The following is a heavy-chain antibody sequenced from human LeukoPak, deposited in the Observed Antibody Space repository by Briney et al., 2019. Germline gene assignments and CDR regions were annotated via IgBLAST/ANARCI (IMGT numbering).Heavy chain of an antibody. J-gene: IGHJ4*02. D-gene: IGHD1-7*01. V-gene: IGHV3-21*01. CDR2: ISSSSSYI. CDR3: ARDRVFGNLPDY. CDR1: GFTFSSYS. Sequence: GGSLRLSCAASGFTFSSYSMNWVRQAPGKGLEWVSSISSSSSYIYYADSVKGRFTISRDNAKNSLYLQMNSLRAEDTAVYYCARDRVFGNLPDYWGQGTLVTVSS.